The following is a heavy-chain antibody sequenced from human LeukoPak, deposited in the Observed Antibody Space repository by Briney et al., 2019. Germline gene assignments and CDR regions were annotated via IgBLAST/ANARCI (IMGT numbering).Heavy chain of an antibody. D-gene: IGHD4-17*01. CDR3: ARGIDYGDPNDAFDI. CDR2: IYYSGST. V-gene: IGHV4-31*03. CDR1: GGSISSGGYY. J-gene: IGHJ3*02. Sequence: PSETLSLTCTVSGGSISSGGYYWSWIRQRPGKGLEWIGYIYYSGSTYYNPSLKSRVTISVDTSKNQFSLKLSSVTAADTAVYYCARGIDYGDPNDAFDIWGQGTMVTVSS.